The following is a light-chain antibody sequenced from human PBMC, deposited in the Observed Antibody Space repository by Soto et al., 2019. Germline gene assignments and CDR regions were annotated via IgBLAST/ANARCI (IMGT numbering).Light chain of an antibody. Sequence: QSALTQPPSASGSLEQSVTISCTGTSSDVGGYNYVSWHQQHPGKAPKVMIYEVTKRPPGVPDRFSGSKSGNTASLTVSGLQAEDEADYYCSSFAGGGNPVLLGGGTKVTVL. V-gene: IGLV2-8*01. CDR1: SSDVGGYNY. CDR3: SSFAGGGNPVL. CDR2: EVT. J-gene: IGLJ2*01.